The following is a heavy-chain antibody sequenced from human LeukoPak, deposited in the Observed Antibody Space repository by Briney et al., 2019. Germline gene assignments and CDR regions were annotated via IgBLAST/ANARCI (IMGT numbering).Heavy chain of an antibody. CDR1: GFTFSSYW. J-gene: IGHJ4*02. Sequence: GGSLRLSCAASGFTFSSYWMSWVRQAPGKGLEWVANIKQDGSEKYYVDSVKGRFTISRDNAKNSLYLQMNSLRAEDTAVYYCARAAAGSGSYGGYFDYWGQGTLVTVSS. CDR2: IKQDGSEK. CDR3: ARAAAGSGSYGGYFDY. D-gene: IGHD3-10*01. V-gene: IGHV3-7*01.